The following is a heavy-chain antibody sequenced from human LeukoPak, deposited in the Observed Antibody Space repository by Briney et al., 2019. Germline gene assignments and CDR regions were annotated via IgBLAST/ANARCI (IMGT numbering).Heavy chain of an antibody. CDR2: IIPIFGTA. CDR1: GGTFSSYG. D-gene: IGHD3-10*01. CDR3: ARDLAGNYFDY. V-gene: IGHV1-69*01. Sequence: ASVKVSCKASGGTFSSYGFSWVRQAPGQGLEWMGGIIPIFGTANYAQKFQGRVTITADESTSTAYMELSSLRSEDTAVYYCARDLAGNYFDYWGQGTLVTVSS. J-gene: IGHJ4*02.